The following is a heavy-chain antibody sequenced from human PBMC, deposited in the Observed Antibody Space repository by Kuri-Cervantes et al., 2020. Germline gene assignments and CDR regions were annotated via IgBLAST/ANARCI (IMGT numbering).Heavy chain of an antibody. Sequence: SETLSLTCSVSGGSINSRTYYWGWIRQPPGKGLEWIGNIFYSGDTYYNPSLESRLTMSVDTSKNQFSLKLTSVTAADTAVYYCARGDYYYYYYMDVWGKGTSVTVSS. CDR2: IFYSGDT. CDR3: ARGDYYYYYYMDV. CDR1: GGSINSRTYY. J-gene: IGHJ6*03. V-gene: IGHV4-39*07. D-gene: IGHD2-21*02.